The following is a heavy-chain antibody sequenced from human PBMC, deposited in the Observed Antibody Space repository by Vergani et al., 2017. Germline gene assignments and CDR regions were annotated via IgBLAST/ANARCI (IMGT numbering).Heavy chain of an antibody. J-gene: IGHJ3*02. CDR2: FDPEDGET. CDR1: GYTLTELS. Sequence: QVQLVQSGAEVKKPGASVKVSCKVSGYTLTELSMHWVRQAPGKGLWWLGVFDPEDGETIYAQKFQGRVTMTEETSTDNAYMVLSSLRSEDTAVYYRATDSGHSSGPPGSDAFDIWGQGTMVTVSS. D-gene: IGHD3-22*01. V-gene: IGHV1-24*01. CDR3: ATDSGHSSGPPGSDAFDI.